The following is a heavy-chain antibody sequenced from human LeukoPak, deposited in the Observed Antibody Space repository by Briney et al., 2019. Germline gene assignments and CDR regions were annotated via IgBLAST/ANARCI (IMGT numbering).Heavy chain of an antibody. D-gene: IGHD2-15*01. Sequence: PGGSLRLSCAASGPTFSSYSMAWGRQAPGKGLEWVSGISDRGFSTYYADSVKGRFTISRDNSKNTLYLLINSLRAEDTAMYYCAKGGYCSGGTCYPPPFDIWGQGTMVTVSS. CDR2: ISDRGFST. CDR1: GPTFSSYS. V-gene: IGHV3-23*01. J-gene: IGHJ3*02. CDR3: AKGGYCSGGTCYPPPFDI.